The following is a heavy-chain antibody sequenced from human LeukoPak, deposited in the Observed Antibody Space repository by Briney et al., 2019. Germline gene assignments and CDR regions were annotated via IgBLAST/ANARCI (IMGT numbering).Heavy chain of an antibody. J-gene: IGHJ5*02. V-gene: IGHV3-7*01. CDR3: ARDLPSYYDSSGYGEIDSWFDP. CDR1: GFTFSSYW. D-gene: IGHD3-22*01. Sequence: PGGSLRLSCAASGFTFSSYWMSWVRQAPGKGLEWVANIKQDGSEKYYVDSVKGRFTISRDNAKNSLYLQMNSLRAEDTAVYYCARDLPSYYDSSGYGEIDSWFDPWGQGTLVTVSS. CDR2: IKQDGSEK.